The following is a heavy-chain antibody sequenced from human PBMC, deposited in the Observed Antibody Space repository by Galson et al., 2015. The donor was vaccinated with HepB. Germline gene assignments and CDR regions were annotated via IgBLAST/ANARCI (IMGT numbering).Heavy chain of an antibody. J-gene: IGHJ4*02. Sequence: VKVSCKASGYTFTSYAMHWVRQAPGQRLEWMGWINAGNGNTKYSQKFQGRVTITRDTSASTAYMELSSLRSEDTAVYYCARPGYSGYDQDYFDYWGQGTLVTVSS. CDR3: ARPGYSGYDQDYFDY. CDR1: GYTFTSYA. CDR2: INAGNGNT. V-gene: IGHV1-3*01. D-gene: IGHD5-12*01.